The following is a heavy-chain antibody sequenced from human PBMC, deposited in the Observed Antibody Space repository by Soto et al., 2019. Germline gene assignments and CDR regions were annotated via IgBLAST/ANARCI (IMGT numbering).Heavy chain of an antibody. CDR1: GFTFSTYN. Sequence: GGSLRLSCAASGFTFSTYNMNWVRQAPGKGLEWVSYISSSGNTIYFADSVKGRFTISRDNAKNSLFLQMNSLRAEDTAVYYCARELSFDYWGQGALVTVS. J-gene: IGHJ4*02. CDR3: ARELSFDY. CDR2: ISSSGNTI. V-gene: IGHV3-48*01.